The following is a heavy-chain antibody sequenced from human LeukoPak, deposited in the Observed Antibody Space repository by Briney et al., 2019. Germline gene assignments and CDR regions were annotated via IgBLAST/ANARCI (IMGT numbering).Heavy chain of an antibody. V-gene: IGHV1-69*05. CDR3: ARDQNYMDV. J-gene: IGHJ6*03. Sequence: SSVKVSCKXSGGTFSSYAISWVRQTPRQGLEWMGRIIPIFGTANYAQKFQGRVTITTDESTSTAYMELSSLRSEDTAVYYCARDQNYMDVWGKGTTVTVSS. CDR2: IIPIFGTA. CDR1: GGTFSSYA.